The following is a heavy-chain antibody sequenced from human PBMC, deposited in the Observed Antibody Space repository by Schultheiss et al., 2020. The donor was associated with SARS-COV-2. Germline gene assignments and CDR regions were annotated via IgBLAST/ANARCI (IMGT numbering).Heavy chain of an antibody. CDR3: AKAHDFWSGYYRRFDP. CDR1: GFTVSSNY. Sequence: GGSLRLSCAASGFTVSSNYMSWVRQAPGKGLEWVSAISGSGGSTYYADSVKGRFTISRDNSKNTLYLQMNSLRAEDTAVYYCAKAHDFWSGYYRRFDPWGQGTLVTVSS. CDR2: ISGSGGST. D-gene: IGHD3-3*01. V-gene: IGHV3-23*01. J-gene: IGHJ5*02.